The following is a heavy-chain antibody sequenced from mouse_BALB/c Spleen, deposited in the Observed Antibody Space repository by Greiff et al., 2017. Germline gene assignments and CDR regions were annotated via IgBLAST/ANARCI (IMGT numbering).Heavy chain of an antibody. V-gene: IGHV5-6-3*01. D-gene: IGHD2-14*01. CDR1: GFTFSSYG. Sequence: EVQGVESGGGLVQPGGSLKLSCAASGFTFSSYGMSWVRQTPDKRLELVATINSNGGSTYYPDSVKGRFTISRDNAKNTLYLQMSSLKSEDTAMYYCARGNYRYDGYFDVWGAGTTVTVSS. CDR3: ARGNYRYDGYFDV. J-gene: IGHJ1*01. CDR2: INSNGGST.